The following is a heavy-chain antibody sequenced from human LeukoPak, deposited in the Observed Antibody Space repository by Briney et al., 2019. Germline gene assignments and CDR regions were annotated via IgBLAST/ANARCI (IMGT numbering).Heavy chain of an antibody. CDR1: GFTFDDYA. Sequence: GRSLRLSCAASGFTFDDYAMHWVRQAPGKGLEWVSGISWNSGSIGYADSVKGRFTISRDNAKNSLYLQMNSLRAEDTALYYCAKGSPAASYPYYFDYWGQGTLVTVSS. D-gene: IGHD6-13*01. V-gene: IGHV3-9*01. J-gene: IGHJ4*02. CDR3: AKGSPAASYPYYFDY. CDR2: ISWNSGSI.